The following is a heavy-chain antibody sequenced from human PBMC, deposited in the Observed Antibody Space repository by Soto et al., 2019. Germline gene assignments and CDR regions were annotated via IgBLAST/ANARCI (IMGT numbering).Heavy chain of an antibody. CDR1: NDSISTYY. J-gene: IGHJ4*02. V-gene: IGHV4-59*08. D-gene: IGHD7-27*01. Sequence: QVQLQESGPGLVKPSETLSLTCTVSNDSISTYYWTWIRQPPGKGLEWIGFIHYSGSTNYNPSLQSRVTISVDTSKNQFSLKMNSVTAADTAVYYCARPGRDWGALHYWGQGTLVTVSS. CDR3: ARPGRDWGALHY. CDR2: IHYSGST.